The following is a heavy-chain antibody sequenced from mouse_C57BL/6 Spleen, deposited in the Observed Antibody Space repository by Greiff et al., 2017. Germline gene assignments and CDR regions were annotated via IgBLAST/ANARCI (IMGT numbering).Heavy chain of an antibody. V-gene: IGHV1-52*01. J-gene: IGHJ4*01. D-gene: IGHD2-1*01. CDR1: GYTFTSYW. Sequence: QVQLQQPGAELVRPGSSVKLSCKASGYTFTSYWMHWVKQRPIQGLEWIGNIDPSDSETHYNQKFKDKATLTVDKSSSTAYMQLSSLTSEDFAVYYCARGDGKIFYAMDYWGQGTTVTVSS. CDR2: IDPSDSET. CDR3: ARGDGKIFYAMDY.